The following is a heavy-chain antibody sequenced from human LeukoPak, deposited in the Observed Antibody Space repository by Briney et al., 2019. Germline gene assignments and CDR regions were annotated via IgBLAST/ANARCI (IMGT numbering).Heavy chain of an antibody. CDR1: GFTFSSYA. J-gene: IGHJ4*02. CDR3: ARAGYGGNSGDY. V-gene: IGHV3-23*01. Sequence: GGSLRLSCAASGFTFSSYAMSWVRRAPGKGLEWVSGISGSGGSTYYADSVKGRFTISRDNSKNTEYLQMNSLRAEDTAVYYCARAGYGGNSGDYWGQGTLVTVSS. D-gene: IGHD4-23*01. CDR2: ISGSGGST.